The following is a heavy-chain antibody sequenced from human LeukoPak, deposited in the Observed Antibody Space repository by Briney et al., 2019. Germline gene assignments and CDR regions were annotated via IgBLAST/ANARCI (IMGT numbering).Heavy chain of an antibody. CDR1: GYTFTSYA. J-gene: IGHJ6*02. V-gene: IGHV7-4-1*02. CDR2: INTNTGNP. D-gene: IGHD2-21*02. CDR3: ARGSLVVVTAQYYYYYGMDV. Sequence: GASVTVSFTASGYTFTSYAMNWVRQAPGQGLEWMGWINTNTGNPTYAQGFTGRFVFSLDTSVSTAYLQISSLKAEDTAVYYCARGSLVVVTAQYYYYYGMDVWGQGTTVTVSS.